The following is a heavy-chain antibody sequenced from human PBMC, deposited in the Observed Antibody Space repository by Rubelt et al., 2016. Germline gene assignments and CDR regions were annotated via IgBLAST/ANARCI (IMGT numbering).Heavy chain of an antibody. CDR1: GFTFSSYW. CDR2: INSDGSST. V-gene: IGHV3-74*02. J-gene: IGHJ3*01. CDR3: VKERGSTVTHLNGIDV. D-gene: IGHD4-17*01. Sequence: EVQLVESGGGLVQPGGSLRLSCAAAGFTFSSYWTHWVRQAPGKGLVWVSRINSDGSSTSYADSVKGRFTISRDNAKNTLYLQMNSLRAEDTALYYWVKERGSTVTHLNGIDVWGAGPVVAVSA.